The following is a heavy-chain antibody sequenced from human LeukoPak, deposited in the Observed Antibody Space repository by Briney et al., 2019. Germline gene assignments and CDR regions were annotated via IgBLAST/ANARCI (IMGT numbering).Heavy chain of an antibody. J-gene: IGHJ6*03. CDR3: ARAINEQWLVYYYYYMDV. Sequence: ASVKVSCKASGYTFTSYDINWVRQATGQGLEWMGWMNPNSGNTGYAQKFQGRVTMTRNTSISTAYMELSSLRSEDTAVYYCARAINEQWLVYYYYYMDVWAKGPRSPSP. CDR1: GYTFTSYD. CDR2: MNPNSGNT. V-gene: IGHV1-8*01. D-gene: IGHD6-19*01.